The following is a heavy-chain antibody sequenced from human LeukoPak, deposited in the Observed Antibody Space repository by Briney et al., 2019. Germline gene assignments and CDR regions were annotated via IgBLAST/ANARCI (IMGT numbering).Heavy chain of an antibody. J-gene: IGHJ3*02. D-gene: IGHD3-16*01. CDR3: ARGGPQDASDI. Sequence: PGGSLRLSCAASGFTVSANYMSWVRQAPAKGLEWVSVIYSRGSIYYADSVKGRFTLSRDNSRNTVYLQLNNLRDEDTAMYYCARGGPQDASDIWRERTMVSVFS. CDR2: IYSRGSI. CDR1: GFTVSANY. V-gene: IGHV3-66*01.